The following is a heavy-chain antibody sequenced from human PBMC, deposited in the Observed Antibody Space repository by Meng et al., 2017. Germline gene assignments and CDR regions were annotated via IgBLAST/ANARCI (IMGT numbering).Heavy chain of an antibody. CDR1: GYSFTSYW. CDR2: IYPGDSDT. D-gene: IGHD1-1*01. J-gene: IGHJ4*02. Sequence: GESLKISCKSSGYSFTSYWIGWVRQMPGKGLEWMGIIYPGDSDTRYSPSFQGQVTISADKSINTAYLQWSSLKASDTAIYYCARKGKNTYNIYYFDYWGQGALVTVSS. CDR3: ARKGKNTYNIYYFDY. V-gene: IGHV5-51*01.